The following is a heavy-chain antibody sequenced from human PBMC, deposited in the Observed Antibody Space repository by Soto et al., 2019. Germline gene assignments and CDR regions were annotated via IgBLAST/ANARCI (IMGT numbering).Heavy chain of an antibody. Sequence: EVQLVESGGGLVQPGGSLRLSCAASGFTFSSYWMSWVRQAPGKGLEWVANIKQDGSEKYYVDSVKGRFTISRDNAKNALYLQMNSLRAEDTAVYYCASEGFVYCSGGSCYREGFDYWGQGTLVTVSS. CDR1: GFTFSSYW. V-gene: IGHV3-7*01. CDR3: ASEGFVYCSGGSCYREGFDY. J-gene: IGHJ4*02. CDR2: IKQDGSEK. D-gene: IGHD2-15*01.